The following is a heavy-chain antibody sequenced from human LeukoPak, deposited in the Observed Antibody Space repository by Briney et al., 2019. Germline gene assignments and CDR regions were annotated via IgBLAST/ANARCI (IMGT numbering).Heavy chain of an antibody. CDR2: IRYDGSNK. CDR3: AKERQAGGKYSDY. V-gene: IGHV3-30*02. CDR1: GFTFSSYG. Sequence: GGSLRLSCASSGFTFSSYGTHWVRQAPGKGLEWVAFIRYDGSNKYYADSVKGRFTISRDNSKNTLYLQMNSLRAEDTAVYYCAKERQAGGKYSDYWGQGTLVTVSS. J-gene: IGHJ4*02. D-gene: IGHD3-16*01.